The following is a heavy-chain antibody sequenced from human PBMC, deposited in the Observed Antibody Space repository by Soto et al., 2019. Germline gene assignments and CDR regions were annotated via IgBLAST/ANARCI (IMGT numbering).Heavy chain of an antibody. J-gene: IGHJ5*01. D-gene: IGHD3-9*01. CDR3: RAEKYYYILTGYPLAAYNWFDS. V-gene: IGHV3-15*01. Sequence: EVQLVESGGGLVKPGGSLRLSCAASGFTFSNSWMSWVRQAPGKGLEWVGRIKSKTDGGTTDYAAPVKGRFTISRDDSKHKLYLPMNSLKTEDTAVYDCRAEKYYYILTGYPLAAYNWFDSWGQGTLVTVSS. CDR1: GFTFSNSW. CDR2: IKSKTDGGTT.